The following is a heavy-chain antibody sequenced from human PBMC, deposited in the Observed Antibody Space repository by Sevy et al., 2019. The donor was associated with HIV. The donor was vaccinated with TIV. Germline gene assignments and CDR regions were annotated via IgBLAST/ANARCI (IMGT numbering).Heavy chain of an antibody. J-gene: IGHJ6*02. CDR2: IKSKADGGII. CDR3: STDPIIVLLVTDGMDV. D-gene: IGHD2-8*02. CDR1: GFTFTYAW. Sequence: GGSLRLSCAASGFTFTYAWMTWVRQAPGKGLEWVGRIKSKADGGIIDYAAPVKGRFTISRDDSKNTLYLQMNSLKTEDTGLYYCSTDPIIVLLVTDGMDVWGQGTTVTVSS. V-gene: IGHV3-15*01.